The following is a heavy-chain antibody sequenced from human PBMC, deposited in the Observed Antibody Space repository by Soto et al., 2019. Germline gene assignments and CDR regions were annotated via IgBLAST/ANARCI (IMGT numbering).Heavy chain of an antibody. CDR1: GFTSSHSA. Sequence: SVKVSCKASGFTSSHSAMQWVRQARGQSLEWIGWIVVGSGNTNYAQKFQERVTISWDMSTNTAYMELSSLRAEDTAVYYCAKDDPPDYDYVWGSYRLTPWYYYYGMDVWGQGTTVTVSS. V-gene: IGHV1-58*02. CDR2: IVVGSGNT. CDR3: AKDDPPDYDYVWGSYRLTPWYYYYGMDV. D-gene: IGHD3-16*02. J-gene: IGHJ6*02.